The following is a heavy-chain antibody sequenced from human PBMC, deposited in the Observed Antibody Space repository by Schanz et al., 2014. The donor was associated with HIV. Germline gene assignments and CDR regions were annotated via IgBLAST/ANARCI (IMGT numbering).Heavy chain of an antibody. CDR3: AKDPIAAAGTAWYVDL. CDR1: GFTFSGYW. Sequence: VQLVESGGALVQPGGSLRLSCVASGFTFSGYWMHWVRQAPGEGLVWVSRISSDGRTTIYADYVKGRFTISRDNAKNTLYLQMKSLRAEDTAVYYCAKDPIAAAGTAWYVDLWGRGTLVTVSS. D-gene: IGHD6-13*01. V-gene: IGHV3-74*01. CDR2: ISSDGRTT. J-gene: IGHJ2*01.